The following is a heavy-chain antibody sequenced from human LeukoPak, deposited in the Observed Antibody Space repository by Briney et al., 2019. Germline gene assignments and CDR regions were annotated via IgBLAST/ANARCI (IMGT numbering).Heavy chain of an antibody. D-gene: IGHD2-2*01. CDR2: INHSGST. Sequence: SETLSLTCAVYGGSFSGYYWSWIRQPPGKGLEWIGEINHSGSTNHNPSLKSRVTMSVDTSKNQFSLKLSSVTAADTAVYYCAREIVGYCSSTSCFYFDYWGQGTLVTVSS. CDR1: GGSFSGYY. CDR3: AREIVGYCSSTSCFYFDY. J-gene: IGHJ4*02. V-gene: IGHV4-34*01.